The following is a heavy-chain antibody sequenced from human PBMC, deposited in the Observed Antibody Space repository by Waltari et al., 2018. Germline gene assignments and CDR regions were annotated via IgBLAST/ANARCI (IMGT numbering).Heavy chain of an antibody. J-gene: IGHJ5*02. CDR2: TYHSGSA. Sequence: QVQLQESGPRLVKPSETLSLTCSVSGFPIGSEYYWAWVRQSPGEGLVWIGSTYHSGSADYNPSLKGRVTISVDTSKNQFSLKLTSVTVADSGVYYCARLSPYTSSGDFFDPWGQGALVTVSS. CDR1: GFPIGSEYY. CDR3: ARLSPYTSSGDFFDP. D-gene: IGHD2-21*02. V-gene: IGHV4-38-2*01.